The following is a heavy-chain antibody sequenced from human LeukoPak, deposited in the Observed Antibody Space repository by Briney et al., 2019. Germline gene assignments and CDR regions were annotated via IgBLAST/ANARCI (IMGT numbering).Heavy chain of an antibody. CDR2: IYSGGST. Sequence: GGSLRLSCAASGFSFSPYTMSWVRQAPGKGLEWVSVIYSGGSTYYADSVKGRFTISRDNSKNTLYLQMNSLRAEDTAVYYCANGDDYWGQGTLVTVSS. CDR1: GFSFSPYT. V-gene: IGHV3-66*01. D-gene: IGHD3-10*01. J-gene: IGHJ4*02. CDR3: ANGDDY.